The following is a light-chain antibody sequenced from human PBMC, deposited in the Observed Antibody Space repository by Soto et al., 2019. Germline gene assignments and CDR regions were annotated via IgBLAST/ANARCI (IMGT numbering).Light chain of an antibody. CDR3: QQYNSYWT. CDR2: AAS. J-gene: IGKJ1*01. CDR1: QSISSY. V-gene: IGKV1-39*01. Sequence: DIQMTQSPSSLSASVGDRVTITCRASQSISSYLNWYQQKPGKAPKLLIYAASSLQSGVPSRFSGSGSGTDFTLTISSLQPDDFATYYCQQYNSYWTFGQGTKVHIK.